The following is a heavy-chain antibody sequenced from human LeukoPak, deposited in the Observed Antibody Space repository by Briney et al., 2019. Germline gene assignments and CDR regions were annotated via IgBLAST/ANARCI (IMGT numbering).Heavy chain of an antibody. CDR3: AISLVLRYFDWLPGT. Sequence: GASVKVSCKASGGTFSSYAISWARQAPGQGLEWMGGIIPIFGTANYAQKFQGRVTITADESTSTAYMELSSLRSEDTAVYYCAISLVLRYFDWLPGTWGQGTLVTVSS. D-gene: IGHD3-9*01. CDR1: GGTFSSYA. J-gene: IGHJ4*02. V-gene: IGHV1-69*13. CDR2: IIPIFGTA.